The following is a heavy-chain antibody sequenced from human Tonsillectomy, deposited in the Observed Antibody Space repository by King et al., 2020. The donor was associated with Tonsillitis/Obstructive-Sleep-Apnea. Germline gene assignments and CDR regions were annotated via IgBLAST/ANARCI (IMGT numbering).Heavy chain of an antibody. CDR3: AGDPTSITAWGF. CDR2: IYTGDRT. D-gene: IGHD1-20*01. J-gene: IGHJ4*02. Sequence: VQLVESGGGLIQPGGSLRLSCAASGFIVSYNYMSWVRQAPGKGLEWVSSIYTGDRTDYADSVKGRFNISRDNSKNTLFLQMNSLRVEDTAIYYCAGDPTSITAWGFWGQGTLVTVSS. V-gene: IGHV3-53*01. CDR1: GFIVSYNY.